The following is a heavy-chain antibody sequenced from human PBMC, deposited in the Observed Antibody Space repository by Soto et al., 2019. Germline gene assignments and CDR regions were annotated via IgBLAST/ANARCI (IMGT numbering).Heavy chain of an antibody. Sequence: QLVESGGGLVQPWGALICSCEASGFTFSDYWLGWVRQPPGKGLEWVADIKNDGIGQYYLDSVKGRFTISRDNAKKLLYLQMDCMRAEDTALYYCARAPYSNAWYRFDLWGQGTLVTVSS. CDR1: GFTFSDYW. CDR3: ARAPYSNAWYRFDL. V-gene: IGHV3-7*03. J-gene: IGHJ4*02. CDR2: IKNDGIGQ. D-gene: IGHD4-4*01.